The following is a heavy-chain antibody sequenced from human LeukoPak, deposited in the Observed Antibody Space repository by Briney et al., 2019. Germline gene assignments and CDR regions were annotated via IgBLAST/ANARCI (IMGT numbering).Heavy chain of an antibody. J-gene: IGHJ4*02. CDR3: AAEAVHDSGGYYPSLDY. Sequence: SVKVSCKVSGGSFRGYGFTWVRQAPGQGLEWMGGISPVFGTAAYAQKFKGRVTLTTDESTSTAYLDVSSLRHEDTAIYYCAAEAVHDSGGYYPSLDYWGQGTLVTVSS. CDR2: ISPVFGTA. CDR1: GGSFRGYG. D-gene: IGHD3-22*01. V-gene: IGHV1-69*05.